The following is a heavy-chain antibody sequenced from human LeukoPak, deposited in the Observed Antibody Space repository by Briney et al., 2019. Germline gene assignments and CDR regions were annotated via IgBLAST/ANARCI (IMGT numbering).Heavy chain of an antibody. CDR2: FDPESGET. V-gene: IGHV1-24*01. J-gene: IGHJ6*02. CDR1: GYTLTELS. CDR3: ATRPRWPAAGTDYYYGMDV. D-gene: IGHD6-13*01. Sequence: GASVKVSCKVSGYTLTELSMHWVRQAPGKGLEWMGGFDPESGETIYAQKFQGRVTMTEDTSTDTAYMELSSLRSEDTAVYYCATRPRWPAAGTDYYYGMDVWGQGTTVTVSS.